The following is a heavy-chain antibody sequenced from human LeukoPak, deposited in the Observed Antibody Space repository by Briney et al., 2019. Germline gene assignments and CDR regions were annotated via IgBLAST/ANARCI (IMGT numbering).Heavy chain of an antibody. D-gene: IGHD3-22*01. V-gene: IGHV3-9*03. J-gene: IGHJ4*02. CDR2: ISWNSGSI. CDR3: AKSIGTIVVITTFDY. CDR1: GFTFDDYA. Sequence: GGSLRLSCAASGFTFDDYAMHWVRQAPGKGLEWVSGISWNSGSIGYADSVKGRFTISRDNAKDSLYLQMNSLRAEDMALYYCAKSIGTIVVITTFDYWGQGTLVTVSS.